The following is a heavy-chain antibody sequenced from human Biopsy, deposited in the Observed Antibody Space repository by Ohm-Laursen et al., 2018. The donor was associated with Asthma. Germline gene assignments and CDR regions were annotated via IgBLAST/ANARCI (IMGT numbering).Heavy chain of an antibody. CDR3: ARSMIVADGSDAFDI. Sequence: ASVKVSCKASGYTFNSYQMHWVRQAPGQGLEWLGMIKHISEYAQKFQGRVTMTRDTSTSTVYMELSSLRSEDTAVYYCARSMIVADGSDAFDIWGQGTMVTVSS. J-gene: IGHJ3*02. V-gene: IGHV1-46*02. CDR1: GYTFNSYQ. D-gene: IGHD3-22*01. CDR2: IKHISE.